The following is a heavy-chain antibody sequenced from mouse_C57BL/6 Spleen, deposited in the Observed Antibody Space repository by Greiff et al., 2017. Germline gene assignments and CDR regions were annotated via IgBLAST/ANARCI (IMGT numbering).Heavy chain of an antibody. CDR2: ISSGGSYT. Sequence: VQLKASGGDLVTPGGSLTLSCAASGFTFSSYGMSWVRQTPDKRLEWVATISSGGSYTYYPDSVMGRFTISRDNAKNTLYLQMSSLKSEDTAMYYCARHGYYGSHWYFDVWGTGTTVTVSS. J-gene: IGHJ1*03. V-gene: IGHV5-6*01. CDR3: ARHGYYGSHWYFDV. D-gene: IGHD1-1*01. CDR1: GFTFSSYG.